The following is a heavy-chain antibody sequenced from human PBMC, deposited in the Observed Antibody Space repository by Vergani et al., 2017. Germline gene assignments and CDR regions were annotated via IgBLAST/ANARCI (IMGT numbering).Heavy chain of an antibody. V-gene: IGHV3-30-3*01. D-gene: IGHD3-10*01. CDR1: GFTFSSYA. Sequence: VQLLESGGGLVQPGGSLRLSCAASGFTFSSYAMHWVRQAPGKGLEWVAVISYDGSNKYYADSVKGRFTISRDNSKNTLYLQMNSLRAEDTAVYYCARDPRGAGYFDYWGQGTLVTVSS. J-gene: IGHJ4*02. CDR2: ISYDGSNK. CDR3: ARDPRGAGYFDY.